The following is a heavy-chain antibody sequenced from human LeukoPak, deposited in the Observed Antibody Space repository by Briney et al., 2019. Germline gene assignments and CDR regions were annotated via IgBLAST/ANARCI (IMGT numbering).Heavy chain of an antibody. CDR1: GYTFTSYD. J-gene: IGHJ4*02. CDR3: AMRGYYDSKGGFSDY. CDR2: MNPNSGNT. D-gene: IGHD3-22*01. V-gene: IGHV1-8*01. Sequence: ASVKVSCKASGYTFTSYDINWVRQATGQGLEWMGWMNPNSGNTGYAQKFQGRVTMTRNTSISTAYMELSSLRPEDTAVYYCAMRGYYDSKGGFSDYWGQGTLVTISS.